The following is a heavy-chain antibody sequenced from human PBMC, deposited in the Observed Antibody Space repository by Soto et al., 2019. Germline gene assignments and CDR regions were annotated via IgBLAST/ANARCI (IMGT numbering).Heavy chain of an antibody. V-gene: IGHV3-48*03. D-gene: IGHD1-26*01. CDR1: GFTFSSYE. J-gene: IGHJ4*02. Sequence: PGGSLRLSCAASGFTFSSYEMNWVRQAPGKGLEWVSYISSSGSTIYYADSVKGRFTISRDNAKNSLYLQMNSLRAEDTAVYYCARLYSGSFFDYWGQGTLVTVSS. CDR3: ARLYSGSFFDY. CDR2: ISSSGSTI.